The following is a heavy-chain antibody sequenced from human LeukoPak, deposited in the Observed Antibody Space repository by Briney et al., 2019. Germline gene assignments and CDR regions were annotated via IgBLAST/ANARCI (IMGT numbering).Heavy chain of an antibody. Sequence: GGSLRLSCAASGITFSSYAMIWVRQAPDKGLEWVAAITGSGGGTYYGDSAKGRFTVSRDNSKNTLYLQMNSLRAEDTAVYYCAKDPNGDYIGAFDFWGQGTMVTVSS. CDR3: AKDPNGDYIGAFDF. D-gene: IGHD4-17*01. CDR1: GITFSSYA. V-gene: IGHV3-23*01. CDR2: ITGSGGGT. J-gene: IGHJ3*01.